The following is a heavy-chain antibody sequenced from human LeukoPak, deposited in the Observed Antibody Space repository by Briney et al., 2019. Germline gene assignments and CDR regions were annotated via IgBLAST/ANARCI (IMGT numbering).Heavy chain of an antibody. CDR1: GGTFSSYA. Sequence: SVKVSCKASGGTFSSYAISWVRQAPGQGLEWMGGIIPVFGTTNYAQKFQGRVTITADESTSTAYMELSSLRSEDTAVYYCATTRRRNYDFWSGYYGFPYYWGQGTLVTVSS. V-gene: IGHV1-69*13. D-gene: IGHD3-3*01. CDR3: ATTRRRNYDFWSGYYGFPYY. J-gene: IGHJ4*02. CDR2: IIPVFGTT.